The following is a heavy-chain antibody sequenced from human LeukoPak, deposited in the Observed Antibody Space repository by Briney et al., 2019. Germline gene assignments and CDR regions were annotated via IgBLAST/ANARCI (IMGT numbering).Heavy chain of an antibody. V-gene: IGHV4-4*09. CDR3: ARHIVVVPAAIFWFYP. D-gene: IGHD2-2*02. CDR2: IYTRGST. J-gene: IGHJ5*02. Sequence: ETLSLTCTVSGGSTSSHYSSWVRQPPGRGLGWVGYIYTRGSTNYNPSLKRRVSLSVDTSQKQFSQKRGSVTAAETAVYYCARHIVVVPAAIFWFYPWGQGTLVTVSS. CDR1: GGSTSSHY.